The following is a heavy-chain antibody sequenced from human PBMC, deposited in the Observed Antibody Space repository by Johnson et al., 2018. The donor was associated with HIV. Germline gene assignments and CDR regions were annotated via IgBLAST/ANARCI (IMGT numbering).Heavy chain of an antibody. CDR3: AKDYGDYGFVRDAFDI. Sequence: VQLVESGGGAVQPGKSLRLSCAASGFTFSDYYMSWIRQAPGKGLEWVSGISGGGGSTYYADSVKGRFTISRDNSKNTLYLQMNSLRAEDTAVYYCAKDYGDYGFVRDAFDIWGQGTVVTVSS. CDR2: ISGGGGST. V-gene: IGHV3-23*04. CDR1: GFTFSDYY. D-gene: IGHD4-17*01. J-gene: IGHJ3*02.